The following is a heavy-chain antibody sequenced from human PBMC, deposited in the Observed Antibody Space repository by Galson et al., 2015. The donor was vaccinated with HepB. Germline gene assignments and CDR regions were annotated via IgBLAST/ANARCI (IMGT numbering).Heavy chain of an antibody. CDR1: GGSFSGYY. J-gene: IGHJ4*02. V-gene: IGHV4-34*01. CDR3: ARSRGAIFISRIEQLVLDY. CDR2: INHSGST. D-gene: IGHD6-6*01. Sequence: TCAVYGGSFSGYYWSWIRQPPGKGLEWIGEINHSGSTNYNPSLKSRVTISVDTSKNQFSLKLSSVTAADTAVYYCARSRGAIFISRIEQLVLDYWGQGTLVTVSS.